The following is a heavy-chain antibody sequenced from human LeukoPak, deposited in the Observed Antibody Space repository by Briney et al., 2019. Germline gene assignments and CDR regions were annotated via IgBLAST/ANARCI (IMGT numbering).Heavy chain of an antibody. CDR1: GYTFTSYD. CDR3: ARDYDILTGYYGY. D-gene: IGHD3-9*01. V-gene: IGHV1-8*01. Sequence: ASVKVPCKASGYTFTSYDINWVRQATGQGLEWMGWMNPNSGNTGYAQKFQGRVTMTRNTSISTAYMELSSLRSEDTAVYYCARDYDILTGYYGYWGQGTLVTVSS. J-gene: IGHJ4*02. CDR2: MNPNSGNT.